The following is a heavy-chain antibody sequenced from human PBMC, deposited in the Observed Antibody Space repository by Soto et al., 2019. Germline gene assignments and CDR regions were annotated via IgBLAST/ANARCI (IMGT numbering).Heavy chain of an antibody. V-gene: IGHV4-59*01. Sequence: QVQLQESGPGLVKPSETLSLTCTVSGGSISSYYWSWIRQPPGKGLEWIGYSYSSGSTNYNPSLKSRVTIPVDTPKNQFFLNLRSVTAADTAVYYCASDGAAVRDPHGMDVWGQGTTVTVSS. CDR2: SYSSGST. J-gene: IGHJ6*02. D-gene: IGHD3-16*01. CDR3: ASDGAAVRDPHGMDV. CDR1: GGSISSYY.